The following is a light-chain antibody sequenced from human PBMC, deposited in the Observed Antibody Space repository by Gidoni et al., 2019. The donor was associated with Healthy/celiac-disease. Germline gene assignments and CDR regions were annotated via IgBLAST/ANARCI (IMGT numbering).Light chain of an antibody. CDR1: KLGDKY. CDR3: QAWDSSTAV. Sequence: SYELTQPPPASVSPGPTASITCSGDKLGDKYACWYQQKPGQSPVLVIYQDSKRPTGLPGRFSGSNSGNTATLTISGTQAMDEADYYCQAWDSSTAVFGGGTKLTVL. V-gene: IGLV3-1*01. CDR2: QDS. J-gene: IGLJ2*01.